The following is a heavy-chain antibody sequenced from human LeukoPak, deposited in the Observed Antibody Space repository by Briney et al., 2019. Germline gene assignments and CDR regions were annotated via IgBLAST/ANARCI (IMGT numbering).Heavy chain of an antibody. CDR3: AREILSPSNWFDP. V-gene: IGHV1-18*01. J-gene: IGHJ5*02. CDR2: ISAYNGNT. CDR1: GYTSTSYG. D-gene: IGHD2/OR15-2a*01. Sequence: ASVKVSCKASGYTSTSYGISWVRQAPGQGLEWMGWISAYNGNTNYAQKLQGRVTMTTDISTSTAYMELRSLRSDDTAVYYCAREILSPSNWFDPWGQGTLVTVSS.